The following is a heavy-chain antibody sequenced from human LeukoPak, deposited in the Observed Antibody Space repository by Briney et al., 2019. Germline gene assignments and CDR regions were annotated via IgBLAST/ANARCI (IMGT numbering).Heavy chain of an antibody. Sequence: GGSLRLSCAASGFTFSNYWMNWVRQAPGKGLEWVANIKQDGSEKYYVDSVKGRFTISRDNAKNSLYLQMNSLRAEDTGVYYCARVQSYWGQGTLVTVSS. V-gene: IGHV3-7*01. CDR1: GFTFSNYW. J-gene: IGHJ4*02. CDR3: ARVQSY. CDR2: IKQDGSEK.